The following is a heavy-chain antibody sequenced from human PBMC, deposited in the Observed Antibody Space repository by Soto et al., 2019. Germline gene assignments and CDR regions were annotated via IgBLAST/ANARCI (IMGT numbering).Heavy chain of an antibody. CDR3: AAGLSGSKTFDY. D-gene: IGHD1-26*01. V-gene: IGHV1-18*01. J-gene: IGHJ4*02. CDR1: GYMFTSYG. CDR2: ISTYNGNT. Sequence: ASVKVSCKASGYMFTSYGISWVRQAPGQGLEWMGWISTYNGNTDYAQNLQGRVTMTADTSTSTAYMELRSLRSDDTAVYYCAAGLSGSKTFDYWGQGNLVTVSS.